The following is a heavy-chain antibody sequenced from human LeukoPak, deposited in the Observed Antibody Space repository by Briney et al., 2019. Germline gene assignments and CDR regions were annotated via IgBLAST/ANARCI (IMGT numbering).Heavy chain of an antibody. D-gene: IGHD2-2*01. CDR2: IIPIFGTA. Sequence: SVKVSCKASGGTFSSYAISWVRQAPGQGLEWMGGIIPIFGTANYAQKFQGRVTITADESTSTAYMELSSLRSEDTAVYYCARGLSRGWRCASCSAFDYWGQGTLVTVSS. J-gene: IGHJ4*02. CDR1: GGTFSSYA. CDR3: ARGLSRGWRCASCSAFDY. V-gene: IGHV1-69*01.